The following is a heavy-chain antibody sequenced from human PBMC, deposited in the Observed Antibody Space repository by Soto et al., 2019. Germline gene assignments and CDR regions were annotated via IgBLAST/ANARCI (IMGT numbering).Heavy chain of an antibody. CDR3: AREDDSSGYYPDY. V-gene: IGHV3-30-3*01. D-gene: IGHD3-22*01. Sequence: QVQLVESGGGVVQPGRSLRLSCAASGFTFSSYAMHWVRQAPGKGLEWVAVISYDGSNKYYADSVKGRFTISRDNSKNTLYPQMNSLRAEDTAVYYCAREDDSSGYYPDYWGQGTLVTVSS. CDR2: ISYDGSNK. CDR1: GFTFSSYA. J-gene: IGHJ4*02.